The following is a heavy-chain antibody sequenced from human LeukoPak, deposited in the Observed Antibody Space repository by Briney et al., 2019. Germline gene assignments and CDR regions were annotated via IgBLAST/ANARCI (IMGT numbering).Heavy chain of an antibody. CDR2: ISAYNGNT. V-gene: IGHV1-18*01. J-gene: IGHJ3*02. CDR1: GYTFTSYG. D-gene: IGHD3-22*01. CDR3: ARGLMIVVVIYGAFDI. Sequence: ASVKVSCKASGYTFTSYGISWVRQAPGQGLEWMGWISAYNGNTNYAQKLQGRVTMTTDTSTSTAYMELRSLRSDDTAVYYCARGLMIVVVIYGAFDIWGQGTMVTISS.